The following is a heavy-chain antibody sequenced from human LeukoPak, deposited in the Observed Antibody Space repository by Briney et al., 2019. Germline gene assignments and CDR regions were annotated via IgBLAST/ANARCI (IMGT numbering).Heavy chain of an antibody. J-gene: IGHJ5*02. CDR1: GGSFSGYY. V-gene: IGHV4-34*01. D-gene: IGHD2-2*01. Sequence: SETLSLTCAVYGGSFSGYYWSWIRQPPGKGLEWIGEINHSGSTNYNPSLKSRVTISVDTSKNQFSLKLSSVTAADTAVYCCARGRYCSSTSCYFRFDPWGQGTLVTVSS. CDR3: ARGRYCSSTSCYFRFDP. CDR2: INHSGST.